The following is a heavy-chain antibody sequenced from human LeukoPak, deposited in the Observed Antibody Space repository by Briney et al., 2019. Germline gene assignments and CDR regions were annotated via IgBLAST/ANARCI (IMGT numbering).Heavy chain of an antibody. V-gene: IGHV4-59*01. CDR1: GGSFSSYY. Sequence: SETLSLTCAVYGGSFSSYYWSWIRQPPGKGLEWIGYIYYSGSTNYNPSLKSRVTISVDTSKNQFSLKLSSVTAADTAVYYCAGRGSSWIDYWGQGTLVTVSS. D-gene: IGHD6-13*01. CDR3: AGRGSSWIDY. CDR2: IYYSGST. J-gene: IGHJ4*02.